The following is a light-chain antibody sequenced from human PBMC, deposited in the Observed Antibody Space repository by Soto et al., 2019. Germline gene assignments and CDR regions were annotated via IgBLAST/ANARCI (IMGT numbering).Light chain of an antibody. Sequence: QSVLTQPPSVSGSPGQSVTISCTGTSSDVGGYNRVSWYQQPPGTAPKLVIYEVIHRPSGVPARFSGSKSGNTASLTISGLQAEDEADYYCYSYTSSSTYVFGTGTKVT. J-gene: IGLJ1*01. V-gene: IGLV2-18*02. CDR1: SSDVGGYNR. CDR2: EVI. CDR3: YSYTSSSTYV.